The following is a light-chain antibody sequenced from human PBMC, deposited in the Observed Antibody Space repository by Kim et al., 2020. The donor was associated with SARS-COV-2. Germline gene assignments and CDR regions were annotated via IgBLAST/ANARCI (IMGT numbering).Light chain of an antibody. CDR1: DTGSKS. CDR3: QVWHTCSDPFV. V-gene: IGLV3-21*04. J-gene: IGLJ1*01. Sequence: SYELTQPPSVSVAPGKTATITCGTDDTGSKSVHWYQQKPGQAPALVIYNNYVRPSGIPERFSGSNSGNTATLTISRVEAGDEADYYCQVWHTCSDPFVFG. CDR2: NNY.